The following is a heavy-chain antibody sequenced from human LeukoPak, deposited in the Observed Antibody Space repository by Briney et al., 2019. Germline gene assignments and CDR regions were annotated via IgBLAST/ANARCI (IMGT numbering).Heavy chain of an antibody. CDR3: ARGRGARLRIAAAGTSDWFDP. CDR2: INHSGST. Sequence: NTSETLSLTCAVYGGSFSGYYWSWIRQPPGKGLEWIGEINHSGSTNYSPSLKSRVTISVDTSKNQFSLKLSSVTAADTAVYYCARGRGARLRIAAAGTSDWFDPWGQGTLVTVSS. CDR1: GGSFSGYY. V-gene: IGHV4-34*01. J-gene: IGHJ5*02. D-gene: IGHD6-13*01.